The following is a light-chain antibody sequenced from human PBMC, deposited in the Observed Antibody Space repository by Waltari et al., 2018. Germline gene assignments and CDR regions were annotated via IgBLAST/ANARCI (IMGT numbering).Light chain of an antibody. Sequence: QSALTQPASVSGSPGQSITISCTGTSSDVGGYNSVPWYQQHPGKAPKPMIFDVSNRPSGVSNRFSGSKSGNTASLTISGLQAEDEADYYCSSYISSSTLELFGGGTSLTVL. V-gene: IGLV2-14*03. CDR1: SSDVGGYNS. CDR2: DVS. J-gene: IGLJ2*01. CDR3: SSYISSSTLEL.